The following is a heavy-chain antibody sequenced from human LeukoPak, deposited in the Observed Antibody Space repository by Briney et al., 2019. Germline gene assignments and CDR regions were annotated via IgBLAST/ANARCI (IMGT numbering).Heavy chain of an antibody. CDR1: GHTLTDLT. CDR2: FDPGNGEI. J-gene: IGHJ4*02. D-gene: IGHD3-3*01. Sequence: ASVKVSCKVSGHTLTDLTMHWVRQAPGKGLEWMGGFDPGNGEIIYAQKFQGRVTMTEDASTDTAYMELSSLKSEDTAVYYCAAGGLYDPLPYWGQGTLVTVSS. CDR3: AAGGLYDPLPY. V-gene: IGHV1-24*01.